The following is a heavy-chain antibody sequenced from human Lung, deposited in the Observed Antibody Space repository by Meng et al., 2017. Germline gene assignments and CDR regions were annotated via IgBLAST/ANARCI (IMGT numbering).Heavy chain of an antibody. CDR3: ARFDISSSGRGDY. CDR1: GGSITSSTW. D-gene: IGHD1-26*01. V-gene: IGHV4-4*02. J-gene: IGHJ4*02. Sequence: QVQLPESCPGLVKPSGTLALTCAVSGGSITSSTWWSWVRQTPGKGLEWFGEIFHSGSTNSNPPLESRVTISVDKSKNQFSLKVYSVTAADTATYYCARFDISSSGRGDYWGQGILVTVSS. CDR2: IFHSGST.